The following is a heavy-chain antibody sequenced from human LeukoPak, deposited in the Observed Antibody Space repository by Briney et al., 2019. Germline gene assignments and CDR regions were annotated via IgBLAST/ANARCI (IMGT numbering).Heavy chain of an antibody. CDR2: IYYSGST. V-gene: IGHV4-59*01. J-gene: IGHJ4*02. CDR1: GGSISSYY. CDR3: ARAGYGDYYPFDY. D-gene: IGHD3-22*01. Sequence: PSETLSLTCTVSGGSISSYYWSWIRQPPGKGLEWIGYIYYSGSTNYNPSLKSRVTISVDTFKNQFSLKLSSVTAADTAVYYCARAGYGDYYPFDYWGQGTLVTVSS.